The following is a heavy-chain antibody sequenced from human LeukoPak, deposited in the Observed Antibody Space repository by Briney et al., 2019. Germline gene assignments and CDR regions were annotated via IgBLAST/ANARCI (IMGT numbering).Heavy chain of an antibody. Sequence: SQTLSLTCTVSGGSISSGDYYWSWIRQPPGKGLEWIGYIYYSGSTYYNPSLKSRVTISVDTSKNQFSLKLCSVTAGDRAVYYCAGQVVPAAEVAFDIWGQGTMVPVSS. CDR1: GGSISSGDYY. J-gene: IGHJ3*02. CDR3: AGQVVPAAEVAFDI. V-gene: IGHV4-30-4*08. CDR2: IYYSGST. D-gene: IGHD2-2*01.